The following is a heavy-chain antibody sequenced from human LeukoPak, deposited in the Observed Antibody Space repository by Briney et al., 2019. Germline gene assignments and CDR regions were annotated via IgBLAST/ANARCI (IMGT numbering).Heavy chain of an antibody. CDR3: VRDLGGRSGH. J-gene: IGHJ4*02. CDR1: GFTFSSNW. CDR2: INEDGSTT. Sequence: GGSLRLSCAASGFTFSSNWMHWVRQAPGKGLVWVSRINEDGSTTNYAGSVKGRSTIFRDNAKNTLYLQMNSLRAEDTAVYYCVRDLGGRSGHWGQGTLVTVSS. D-gene: IGHD1-26*01. V-gene: IGHV3-74*01.